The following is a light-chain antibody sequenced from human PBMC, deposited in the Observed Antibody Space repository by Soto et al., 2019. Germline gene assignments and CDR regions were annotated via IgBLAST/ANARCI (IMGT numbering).Light chain of an antibody. CDR1: SSDVGGYNY. CDR3: SSYAGSSKD. CDR2: DGN. J-gene: IGLJ1*01. Sequence: QSALTQPPSASGSPGQSVAISCTGTSSDVGGYNYVSWYQQHPRKAPNRMIYDGNKRPSGVPARYSGPKSGNTASLTASGPQAEDAADYCCSSYAGSSKDFGTGTTVTVL. V-gene: IGLV2-8*01.